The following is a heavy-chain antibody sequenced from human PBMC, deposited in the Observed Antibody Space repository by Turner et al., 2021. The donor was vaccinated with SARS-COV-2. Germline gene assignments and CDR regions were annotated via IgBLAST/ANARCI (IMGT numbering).Heavy chain of an antibody. D-gene: IGHD4-17*01. CDR1: GFTVSSNY. V-gene: IGHV3-53*01. CDR2: IYSGGST. J-gene: IGHJ5*02. Sequence: VQLVESGGGVVQPGRSLRLACAASGFTVSSNYLSWVRQAPGKGLEWVSVIYSGGSTYYADSVKGRFTISRDNSKNTLYLQMNSLRAEDTAVYYCARQLTTVTTWFDPWGQGTLVTVSS. CDR3: ARQLTTVTTWFDP.